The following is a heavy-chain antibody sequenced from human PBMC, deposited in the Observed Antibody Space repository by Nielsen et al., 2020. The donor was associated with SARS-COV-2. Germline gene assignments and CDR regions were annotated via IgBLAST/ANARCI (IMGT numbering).Heavy chain of an antibody. Sequence: GGSLRLSCKGSGYSFTSYWIGWVRQMPGKGLEWMGIIYPGDSDTRYSPSFQGQVTISADKSISTAYLQWSSLKASDTAMYYCATSTVAGKAGGYYYYGMDVWGQVTTVTVSS. D-gene: IGHD6-19*01. CDR1: GYSFTSYW. CDR3: ATSTVAGKAGGYYYYGMDV. J-gene: IGHJ6*02. CDR2: IYPGDSDT. V-gene: IGHV5-51*01.